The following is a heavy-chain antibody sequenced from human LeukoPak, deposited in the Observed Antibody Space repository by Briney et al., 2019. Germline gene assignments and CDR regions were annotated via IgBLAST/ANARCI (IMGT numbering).Heavy chain of an antibody. J-gene: IGHJ6*02. CDR3: ARSFCTSVSCPKGHYYYVMDV. D-gene: IGHD2-8*02. V-gene: IGHV3-21*01. CDR1: GFTFSRYA. Sequence: GGSLRLSCAASGFTFSRYAMNWVRQAPEKGLEGVSYISTGGDNTFYADSLKGRFTVSRDNAKNSLFLQMDSLRAEDTAVYYCARSFCTSVSCPKGHYYYVMDVWGQGTTVTVSS. CDR2: ISTGGDNT.